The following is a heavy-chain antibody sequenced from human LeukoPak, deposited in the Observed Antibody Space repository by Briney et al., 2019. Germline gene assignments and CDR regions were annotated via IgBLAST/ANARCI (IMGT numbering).Heavy chain of an antibody. CDR2: INSDGSST. J-gene: IGHJ5*02. Sequence: GGSLRLSCAASGFTFSSYGMHWVRQAPGKGLVWVSRINSDGSSTSYADSVKGRFTISRDNAKNTLYLQMNSLRAEDTAVYYCARDGLELLWFGETSYNWFDPWGQGTLVTVSS. D-gene: IGHD3-10*01. V-gene: IGHV3-74*01. CDR3: ARDGLELLWFGETSYNWFDP. CDR1: GFTFSSYG.